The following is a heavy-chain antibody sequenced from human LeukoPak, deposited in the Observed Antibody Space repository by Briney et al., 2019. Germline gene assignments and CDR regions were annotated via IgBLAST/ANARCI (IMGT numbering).Heavy chain of an antibody. CDR3: ALSGYSGY. D-gene: IGHD3-22*01. CDR2: ISSSGSTK. Sequence: GGSLRLSCAASGFTLSDYYMNWIRQAPGKGLEWISFISSSGSTKYYADSVKGRFSISRDTTKNSLYLQMNSLRAEDTAVYYCALSGYSGYWGQGTLVTVSS. V-gene: IGHV3-11*01. J-gene: IGHJ4*02. CDR1: GFTLSDYY.